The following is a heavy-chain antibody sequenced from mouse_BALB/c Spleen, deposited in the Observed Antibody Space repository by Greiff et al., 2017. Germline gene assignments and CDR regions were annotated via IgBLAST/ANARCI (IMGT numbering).Heavy chain of an antibody. Sequence: EVQVVESGGGLVQPGGSRKLSCAASGFTFSSFGMHWVRQAPEKGLEWVAYISSGSSTIYYADTVKGRFTISRDNPKNTLFLQMTSLRSEDTAMYYCATYYGSSYRTWFAYWGQGTLVTVSA. D-gene: IGHD1-1*01. CDR3: ATYYGSSYRTWFAY. V-gene: IGHV5-17*02. CDR1: GFTFSSFG. J-gene: IGHJ3*01. CDR2: ISSGSSTI.